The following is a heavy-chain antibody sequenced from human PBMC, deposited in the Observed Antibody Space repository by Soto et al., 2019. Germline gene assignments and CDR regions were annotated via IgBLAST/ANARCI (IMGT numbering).Heavy chain of an antibody. J-gene: IGHJ4*02. CDR2: TYPGGST. CDR1: EFTVANTY. D-gene: IGHD1-26*01. CDR3: ARDPFQPVGF. Sequence: GSLRLSCAASEFTVANTYMSWVRQAPGRGLEWVSVTYPGGSTYYADSVKGRFTVSRDNSKNTLYLQINSLRVDDTAIYYCARDPFQPVGFWGQGTLVTVSS. V-gene: IGHV3-66*01.